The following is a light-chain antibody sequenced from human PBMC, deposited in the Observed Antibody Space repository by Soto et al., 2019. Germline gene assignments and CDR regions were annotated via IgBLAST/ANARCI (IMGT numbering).Light chain of an antibody. J-gene: IGLJ2*01. CDR1: SNDVGGYNY. Sequence: QSALTQPRSVSGSPGQSVTLSCTGTSNDVGGYNYVSWYQQYPGKAPTLMIYDVGKRPSGVPDRFSGSKSGNTASLIISGLQAEDEAVYYCCSYAGSYSLVFGGGTKLTVL. CDR2: DVG. V-gene: IGLV2-11*01. CDR3: CSYAGSYSLV.